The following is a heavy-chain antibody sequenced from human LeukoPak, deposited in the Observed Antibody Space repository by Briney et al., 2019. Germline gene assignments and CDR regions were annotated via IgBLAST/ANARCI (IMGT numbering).Heavy chain of an antibody. V-gene: IGHV4-30-4*08. CDR3: ARVGLYCTNGVCDPGFDY. J-gene: IGHJ4*02. CDR2: IYYSGST. Sequence: PSETLSLTCTVSGGSISSGDYYWSWIRQPPGKGLEWIGYIYYSGSTYYNPSLKSRVTISVDTSKNQFSLKLSSVTAADTAVYYCARVGLYCTNGVCDPGFDYWGQGTLVTVSS. D-gene: IGHD2-8*01. CDR1: GGSISSGDYY.